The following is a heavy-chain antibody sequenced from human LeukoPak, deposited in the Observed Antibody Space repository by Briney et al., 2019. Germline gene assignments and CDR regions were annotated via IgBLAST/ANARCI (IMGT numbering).Heavy chain of an antibody. CDR1: GGSISSYY. Sequence: SETLSLTCTVSGGSISSYYWSWIRQPPGKGLEWIGYIYYSGSTNYNPSLKSRVTISVDTSKNQFSLKLSSVTAADTAVYYCARHAGATSALGTNFDYGGRGPLVTVPS. CDR3: ARHAGATSALGTNFDY. D-gene: IGHD1-26*01. J-gene: IGHJ4*02. CDR2: IYYSGST. V-gene: IGHV4-59*08.